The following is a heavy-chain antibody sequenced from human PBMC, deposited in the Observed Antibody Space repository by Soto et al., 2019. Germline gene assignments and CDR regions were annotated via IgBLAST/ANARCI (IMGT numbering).Heavy chain of an antibody. Sequence: QVQLVQSGAEVKKPGSSVKVSCKASGGTFSSYTISWVRQAPGQGLEWMGRIIPILGIANYAQKFQGRVTITADKSTSTAYMELSSLRSEDTAVYYCARSRRDGYNYPFDDWGQGTLVTVSS. D-gene: IGHD5-12*01. J-gene: IGHJ4*02. CDR2: IIPILGIA. CDR1: GGTFSSYT. V-gene: IGHV1-69*02. CDR3: ARSRRDGYNYPFDD.